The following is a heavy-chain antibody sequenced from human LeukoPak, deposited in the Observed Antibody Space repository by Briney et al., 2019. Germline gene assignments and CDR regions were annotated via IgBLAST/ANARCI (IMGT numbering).Heavy chain of an antibody. D-gene: IGHD3-22*01. CDR1: GFSFSNYA. Sequence: GGSLRLSCAASGFSFSNYAMTWVRQAPGKGLEWVSAISGSGGSTYYADSVKGRFTISRDNSKNTLYLQMNSLRAEDTAVYYCAKDQDYYDSVDAFDIWGQGTMVTVSS. V-gene: IGHV3-23*01. J-gene: IGHJ3*02. CDR2: ISGSGGST. CDR3: AKDQDYYDSVDAFDI.